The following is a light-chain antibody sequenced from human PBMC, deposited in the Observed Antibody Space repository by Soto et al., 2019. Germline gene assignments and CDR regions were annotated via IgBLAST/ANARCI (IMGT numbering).Light chain of an antibody. J-gene: IGLJ3*02. CDR3: CSSVGSPIWV. V-gene: IGLV2-23*02. CDR2: EVN. Sequence: QSALTQPASVSGSPGQSITISCTGTSNDVGTYNRVSWYQQYPDKAPTLMIYEVNKRPSGVSNRFSGSKSGNTASLTISGLQAEDEADYYCCSSVGSPIWVFGGGTQLTVL. CDR1: SNDVGTYNR.